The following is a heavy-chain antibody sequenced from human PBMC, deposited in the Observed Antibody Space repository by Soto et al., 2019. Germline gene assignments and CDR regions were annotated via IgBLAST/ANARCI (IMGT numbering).Heavy chain of an antibody. CDR3: AKTITTVGTSSNPGGSRGRGALLDH. Sequence: QVQLVESGGGVVQPGRSLRLSCAASGFTFSVFGMHWVRQAPGKGLEWVAVISNTGSSAHYADSVMGRFTISRDNGENTMSLLMTSLSNADTAVYYCAKTITTVGTSSNPGGSRGRGALLDHWGQGTLVTVSS. CDR1: GFTFSVFG. J-gene: IGHJ4*02. CDR2: ISNTGSSA. V-gene: IGHV3-30*18. D-gene: IGHD2-15*01.